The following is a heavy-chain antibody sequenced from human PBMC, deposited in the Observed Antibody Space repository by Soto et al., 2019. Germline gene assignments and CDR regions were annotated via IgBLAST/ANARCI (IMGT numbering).Heavy chain of an antibody. V-gene: IGHV3-13*01. CDR3: ARGQGYYYGLDV. CDR1: GFTFSVYD. Sequence: GGSLRLSCAASGFTFSVYDMFWVRQATGKGLEWVSGIASGGDTYYGGSMRGRFTISRENAKNSLYLQTNSLTAGDTAVYYCARGQGYYYGLDVWGQGTTVTVSS. J-gene: IGHJ6*02. CDR2: IASGGDT.